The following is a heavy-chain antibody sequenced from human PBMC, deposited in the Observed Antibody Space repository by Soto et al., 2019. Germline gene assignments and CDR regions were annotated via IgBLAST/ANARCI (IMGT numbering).Heavy chain of an antibody. D-gene: IGHD1-26*01. J-gene: IGHJ6*02. V-gene: IGHV1-69*01. CDR3: ARVGHITNYGMAV. Sequence: QVQLVQSGAEVKKPGSSVKVSCGASGGTFSSYPINWVRQAPGQGLEWMGGIIPFFGTSNYAQKFQGRVTITAYESTSTAYMELRSLRSEDTAVYYCARVGHITNYGMAVWGQGTTVTVSS. CDR1: GGTFSSYP. CDR2: IIPFFGTS.